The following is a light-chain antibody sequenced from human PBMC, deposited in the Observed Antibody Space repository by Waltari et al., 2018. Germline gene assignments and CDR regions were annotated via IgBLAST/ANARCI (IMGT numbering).Light chain of an antibody. CDR3: CSYAGSNTFYV. CDR1: SRDVGSYNF. J-gene: IGLJ1*01. CDR2: AVT. V-gene: IGLV2-23*02. Sequence: QSALTQPASVSGSPGQSITISCIGTSRDVGSYNFVSWYQQLPSKAPNLMIYAVTKRPSGVSNRFSASKSGTTASRTISGLQAEDEADYYCCSYAGSNTFYVFGTGTKVTVL.